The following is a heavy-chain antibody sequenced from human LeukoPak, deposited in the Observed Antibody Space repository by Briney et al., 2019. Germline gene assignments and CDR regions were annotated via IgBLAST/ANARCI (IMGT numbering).Heavy chain of an antibody. Sequence: GGSLRLSCAGSGFNFNDYSMNWVRHPPGKGLERVSGMRWNGGAIDYADSVKGRFTISRDNAEKTLYLQMNSLRDEDTAFYYFAKDGYNCYYMDVWGSGTPVTVSS. CDR2: MRWNGGAI. D-gene: IGHD3-16*02. V-gene: IGHV3-9*01. CDR3: AKDGYNCYYMDV. J-gene: IGHJ6*03. CDR1: GFNFNDYS.